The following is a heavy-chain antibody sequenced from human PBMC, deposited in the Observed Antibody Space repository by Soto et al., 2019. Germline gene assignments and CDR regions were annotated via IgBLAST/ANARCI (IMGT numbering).Heavy chain of an antibody. V-gene: IGHV1-69*06. CDR3: ARGLGSGWYYYGMDV. J-gene: IGHJ6*02. CDR1: GGTFSSYA. Sequence: ASVKVSCKASGGTFSSYAISWVRQAPGQGLEWMGGIIPIFGTANYAQKFQGRVAITADKSTSTAYMELSSLRSEDTAVYYCARGLGSGWYYYGMDVWGQGTTVTVSS. D-gene: IGHD6-19*01. CDR2: IIPIFGTA.